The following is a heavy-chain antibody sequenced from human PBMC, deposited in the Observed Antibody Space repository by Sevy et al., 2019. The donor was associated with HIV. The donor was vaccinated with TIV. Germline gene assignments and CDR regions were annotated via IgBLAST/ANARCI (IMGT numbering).Heavy chain of an antibody. J-gene: IGHJ4*02. CDR2: LSSSSSTI. Sequence: GGSLRLSCAASGFTFSSYSMNWVRRAPGKGLEWVSYLSSSSSTIYYADSVKGRFTISRDNAKNSLYLQMNSLRDEDTAAYYCAYSSSWLFDYWGQGTLVTVSS. CDR1: GFTFSSYS. V-gene: IGHV3-48*02. CDR3: AYSSSWLFDY. D-gene: IGHD6-13*01.